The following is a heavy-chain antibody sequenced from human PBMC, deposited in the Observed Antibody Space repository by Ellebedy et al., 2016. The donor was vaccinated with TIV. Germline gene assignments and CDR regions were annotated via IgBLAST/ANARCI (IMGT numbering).Heavy chain of an antibody. Sequence: ASVKVSCXASGYTFTGYYMHWVRQAPGQGLEWMGWINPNSGGTNYAQKFQGRVTMTRDTSISTAYMELSRLRSDDTAVYYCASGLRMRSSTSSPPYYYYYGMDVWGQGTTVTVSS. CDR2: INPNSGGT. J-gene: IGHJ6*02. CDR1: GYTFTGYY. V-gene: IGHV1-2*02. D-gene: IGHD2-2*01. CDR3: ASGLRMRSSTSSPPYYYYYGMDV.